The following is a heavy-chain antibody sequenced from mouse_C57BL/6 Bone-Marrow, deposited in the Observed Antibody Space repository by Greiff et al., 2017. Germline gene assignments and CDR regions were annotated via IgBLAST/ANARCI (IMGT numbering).Heavy chain of an antibody. V-gene: IGHV1-19*01. CDR3: ARINYDYAMDY. Sequence: VQLQQSGPVLVKPGASVKMSCKASGYTFTDYYMNWVKQSHGKSLEWIGFLNPYNGGTSYNQKFKGKATLTVDKSSSTAYMELNSLTSEDSAVYYCARINYDYAMDYWGQGTSVTVSS. CDR2: LNPYNGGT. CDR1: GYTFTDYY. J-gene: IGHJ4*01. D-gene: IGHD2-1*01.